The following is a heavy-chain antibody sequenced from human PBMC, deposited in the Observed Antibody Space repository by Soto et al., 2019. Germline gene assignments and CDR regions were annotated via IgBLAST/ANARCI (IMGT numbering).Heavy chain of an antibody. Sequence: QVQLVESGGGVVQPGRSLRLSCAASGFTFSRYAMHWVRQAPGKGLEWVAVISYDGSNKYYADSVKGRFTISRDNSKNTLYLQMNSLRAEDTAVYYCARMASFYCSGGSCYPTYGMDVWGQGTTVTVSS. V-gene: IGHV3-30-3*01. D-gene: IGHD2-15*01. J-gene: IGHJ6*02. CDR1: GFTFSRYA. CDR2: ISYDGSNK. CDR3: ARMASFYCSGGSCYPTYGMDV.